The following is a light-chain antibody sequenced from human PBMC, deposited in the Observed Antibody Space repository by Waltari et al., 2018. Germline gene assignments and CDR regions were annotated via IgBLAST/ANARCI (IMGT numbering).Light chain of an antibody. Sequence: DIQMTQSPSTLSASVGDRVTITCRASQSISIWLACYQQKPGTAPQLLIFKASSLESGVPSRFSGSGSVTEFALTISSLQPDDFATYFCQQYNTLSPWTYGQGTKVEIK. J-gene: IGKJ1*01. CDR1: QSISIW. CDR3: QQYNTLSPWT. V-gene: IGKV1-5*03. CDR2: KAS.